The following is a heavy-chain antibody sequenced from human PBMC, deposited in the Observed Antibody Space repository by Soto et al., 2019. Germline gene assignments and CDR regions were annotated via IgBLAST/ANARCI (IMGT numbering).Heavy chain of an antibody. D-gene: IGHD3-10*01. CDR3: ARDLRGRGSGRFDP. Sequence: WTWIRQHPGKGLEWIGYIYYSGVTYYNPSLKSRVTISVDTSKNQFSLKLSSVTAADTDMYYCARDLRGRGSGRFDPWGQGTLVTVSS. V-gene: IGHV4-31*02. CDR2: IYYSGVT. J-gene: IGHJ5*02.